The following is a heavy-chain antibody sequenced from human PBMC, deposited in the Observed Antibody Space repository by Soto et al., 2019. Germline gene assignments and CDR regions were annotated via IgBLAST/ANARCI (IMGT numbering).Heavy chain of an antibody. CDR3: AREIAVAGTSLVY. CDR1: GFTFSSYG. Sequence: QVQLVESGGGVVQPGRSLRLSCAASGFTFSSYGMHWVRQAPGKGLEWVAVIWYDGSNKYYADSVKGRFTISRDNSKNTRYLQMNSLRAEDTAVYYCAREIAVAGTSLVYWGQGTLVTVSS. CDR2: IWYDGSNK. J-gene: IGHJ4*02. V-gene: IGHV3-33*01. D-gene: IGHD6-19*01.